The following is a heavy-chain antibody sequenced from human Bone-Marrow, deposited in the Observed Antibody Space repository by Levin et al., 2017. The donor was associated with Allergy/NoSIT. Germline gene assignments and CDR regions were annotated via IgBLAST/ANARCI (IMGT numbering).Heavy chain of an antibody. D-gene: IGHD2-2*01. CDR3: ARQAVPAAMHVFDS. J-gene: IGHJ4*02. Sequence: SQTLSLTCTVSGASISSFYWSWIRQPPGKGLEWIGYIYYSGSTNYSPSLKSRVSMSADMSRNQVYLTMSSVTAADTAVYYCARQAVPAAMHVFDSWGQGTLVTVSS. CDR1: GASISSFY. V-gene: IGHV4-59*08. CDR2: IYYSGST.